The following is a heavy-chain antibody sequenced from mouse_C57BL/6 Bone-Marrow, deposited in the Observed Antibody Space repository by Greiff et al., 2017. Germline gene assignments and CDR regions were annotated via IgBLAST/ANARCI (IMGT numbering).Heavy chain of an antibody. Sequence: QPQPSGPVLVKPGASVRMFCKASGYTLTDYYMTWVKQSQGTSLEWIGVINPYNGSTSYNQKFKGKATLTVDKSNSTAYMDLNSMTSEDSAVYSCQRSMDRKGLDYWGQDTTLTVCS. CDR3: QRSMDRKGLDY. CDR2: INPYNGST. V-gene: IGHV1-19*01. J-gene: IGHJ2*01. CDR1: GYTLTDYY. D-gene: IGHD2-3*01.